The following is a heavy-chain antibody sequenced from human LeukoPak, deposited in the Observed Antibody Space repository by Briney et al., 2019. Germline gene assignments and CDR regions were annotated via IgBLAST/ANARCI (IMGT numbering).Heavy chain of an antibody. D-gene: IGHD6-13*01. CDR3: ARATAQAAAVDY. Sequence: SETLSLTCAVYGGSFSGYYWSWIRQPPGKGLEWIGEINHSGSTNYNPSLKSRVTISVDTSKNQFSLKLSSVTAADTAVYYCARATAQAAAVDYWGQGTLVTVSS. CDR2: INHSGST. J-gene: IGHJ4*02. V-gene: IGHV4-34*01. CDR1: GGSFSGYY.